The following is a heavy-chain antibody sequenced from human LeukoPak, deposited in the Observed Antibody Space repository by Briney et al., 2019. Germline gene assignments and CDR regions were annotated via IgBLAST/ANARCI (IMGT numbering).Heavy chain of an antibody. V-gene: IGHV3-23*01. CDR2: ISESGGST. D-gene: IGHD3-22*01. CDR1: GFTFSSYG. Sequence: GGTLRLSCAASGFTFSSYGMSWVRQAQGKGLEWVSAISESGGSTFYADSVKGRFTISRDNSKNTLYLQMGSLRAEDTAVYYCARGVVTMIVVDRPYPYYFDYWGQGTLVTVSS. J-gene: IGHJ4*02. CDR3: ARGVVTMIVVDRPYPYYFDY.